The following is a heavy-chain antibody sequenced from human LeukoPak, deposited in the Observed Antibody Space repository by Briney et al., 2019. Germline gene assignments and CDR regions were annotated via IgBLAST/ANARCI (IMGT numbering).Heavy chain of an antibody. V-gene: IGHV1-2*02. D-gene: IGHD3-10*01. CDR3: ARDLSFYDSGSYFFDY. Sequence: ASVTVSFTSSGDTFTVYYIHWGRQAHGQGHEWMGWINPKSGGTNYAQKFQGRVTMTRDTSSNTAYMELSRLTSDDTAVYYCARDLSFYDSGSYFFDYWGQGTLVTVSS. CDR1: GDTFTVYY. CDR2: INPKSGGT. J-gene: IGHJ4*02.